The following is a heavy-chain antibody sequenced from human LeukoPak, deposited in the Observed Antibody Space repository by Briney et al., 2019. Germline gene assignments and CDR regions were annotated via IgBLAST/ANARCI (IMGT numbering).Heavy chain of an antibody. CDR2: IIPILGIA. CDR1: GGTFSSYG. CDR3: ARAVYYYDSSGYYNPTGDAFDI. D-gene: IGHD3-22*01. Sequence: ASVKVSCKASGGTFSSYGISWVRQAPGQGLEWMGRIIPILGIANYAQKFQGRVTITADKSTSTAYMELSSLRSEDTAVYYCARAVYYYDSSGYYNPTGDAFDIWGQGTMVTVSS. V-gene: IGHV1-69*04. J-gene: IGHJ3*02.